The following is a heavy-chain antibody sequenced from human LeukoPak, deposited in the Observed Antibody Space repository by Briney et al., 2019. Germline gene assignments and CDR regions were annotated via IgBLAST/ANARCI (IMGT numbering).Heavy chain of an antibody. D-gene: IGHD6-19*01. CDR1: GYTFTGYY. CDR3: ARGGSGFDY. J-gene: IGHJ4*02. Sequence: ASVRVSCKASGYTFTGYYIHWVRQAPGQGLEGMGWINPNSGCTNYAQKFQGGVTMTRDPSITTAYMELSRLRSDVTAVYYCARGGSGFDYWVQGTLVTVSS. CDR2: INPNSGCT. V-gene: IGHV1-2*02.